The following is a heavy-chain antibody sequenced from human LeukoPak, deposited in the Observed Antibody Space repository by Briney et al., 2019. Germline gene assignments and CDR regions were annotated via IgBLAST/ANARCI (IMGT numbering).Heavy chain of an antibody. D-gene: IGHD5-18*01. V-gene: IGHV3-66*01. CDR1: GFTVSSNY. CDR3: ARTKYRYGPLFGY. Sequence: GGSLRLSCAASGFTVSSNYMSWVRQAPGKGLEWVSVIYSGGSTYYADSVKGRFTISRDNSKNTLYLQMNSLRAEDTAVYYCARTKYRYGPLFGYWGQGTLVTVSS. CDR2: IYSGGST. J-gene: IGHJ4*02.